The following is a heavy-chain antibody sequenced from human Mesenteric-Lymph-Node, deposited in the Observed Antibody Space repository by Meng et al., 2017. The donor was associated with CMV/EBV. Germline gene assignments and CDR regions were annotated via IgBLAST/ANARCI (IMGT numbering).Heavy chain of an antibody. D-gene: IGHD2-2*01. Sequence: ASVKVSCKASGYTFIDYYIHWVRQAPGQGLEWMGWINPNSGDTDYAQRFQGRVTMTRDTSMNTADMELSRLKSDDTAVYYCARVDILVVPIAANCFDPWGQGTLVTVSS. CDR2: INPNSGDT. J-gene: IGHJ5*02. CDR1: GYTFIDYY. CDR3: ARVDILVVPIAANCFDP. V-gene: IGHV1-2*02.